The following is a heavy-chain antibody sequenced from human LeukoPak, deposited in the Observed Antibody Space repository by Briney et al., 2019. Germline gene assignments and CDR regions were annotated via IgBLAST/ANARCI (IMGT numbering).Heavy chain of an antibody. CDR3: AIDGATGAFDI. CDR2: IYHSGST. J-gene: IGHJ3*02. CDR1: GGSISSGGYY. V-gene: IGHV4-30-2*01. D-gene: IGHD1-26*01. Sequence: PSQTLSLTCTVSGGSISSGGYYWSWIRQPPGKGLEWIGYIYHSGSTYYNPSLKSRVTISVDTSKNQFSLKLSSVTAADTAVYYCAIDGATGAFDIWGQGTMVTVSS.